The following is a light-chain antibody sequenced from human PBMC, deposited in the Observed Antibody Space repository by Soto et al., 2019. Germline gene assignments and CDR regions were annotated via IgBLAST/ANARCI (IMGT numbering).Light chain of an antibody. CDR1: SSDVGGYNY. J-gene: IGLJ2*01. CDR2: EVS. Sequence: QSALTQPASVSGSPGQSITISFTGTSSDVGGYNYVSWYQQHPGKAPKLMIYEVSKRPSGVSNRFSGSKSGNTASLTISGLQAEDEGDYYCSSYTSSSTVVFGGGTKVTVL. CDR3: SSYTSSSTVV. V-gene: IGLV2-14*01.